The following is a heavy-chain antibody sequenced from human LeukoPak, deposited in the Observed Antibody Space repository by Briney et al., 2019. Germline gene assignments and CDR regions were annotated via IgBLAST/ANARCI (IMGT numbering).Heavy chain of an antibody. Sequence: SETLSLTCAVYGGSFSGYYWSWIRQPPGKGLEWIGEINHSGSTNYNPSLKSRITISIDTSKNQFSLKLSSVTAADTAVYYCARGVRDIAARVLDYWGQGTLVTVPP. CDR3: ARGVRDIAARVLDY. V-gene: IGHV4-34*01. CDR2: INHSGST. CDR1: GGSFSGYY. J-gene: IGHJ4*02. D-gene: IGHD6-6*01.